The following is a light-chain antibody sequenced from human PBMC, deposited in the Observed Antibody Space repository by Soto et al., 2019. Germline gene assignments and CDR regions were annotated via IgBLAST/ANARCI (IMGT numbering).Light chain of an antibody. J-gene: IGKJ5*01. V-gene: IGKV2-30*01. CDR2: KVS. Sequence: DVVMTQSPLSLPVTLGQPSSISCISSQSLVYSDGNTYLNWLQQRPGQSPRRLIYKVSNRDSGVPERFSGSGSGTDFTLKISRVEAEDVGVYYCMQGTHWPITFGQGTRLEIK. CDR3: MQGTHWPIT. CDR1: QSLVYSDGNTY.